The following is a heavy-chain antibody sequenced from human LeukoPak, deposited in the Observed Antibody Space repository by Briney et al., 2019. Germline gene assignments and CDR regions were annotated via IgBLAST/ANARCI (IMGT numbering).Heavy chain of an antibody. CDR2: IKSDGTTT. V-gene: IGHV3-74*01. CDR1: GFIFSNYW. Sequence: GGSLRLSCAASGFIFSNYWMHWVRQAPGKGPVWASRIKSDGTTTNYADSVKGRFTISRDNAKNTLYLQMNGLRVEDTAVYYCAGGYSGYRSDYWGQGTLVTVSS. J-gene: IGHJ4*02. CDR3: AGGYSGYRSDY. D-gene: IGHD5-12*01.